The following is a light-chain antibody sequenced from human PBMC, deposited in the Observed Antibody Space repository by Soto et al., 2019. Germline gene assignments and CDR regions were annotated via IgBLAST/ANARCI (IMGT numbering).Light chain of an antibody. Sequence: QSVLTQPPSVSGAPGQRVTISCTGSSSNIGAGYNVHWYQQLPGTAPKLLIYGNSNRPSGVPDRFSGSKSGTSASLAITGLQAEDEADYYCQSYDNILSVVFGGGTKLTVL. V-gene: IGLV1-40*01. CDR3: QSYDNILSVV. CDR1: SSNIGAGYN. J-gene: IGLJ2*01. CDR2: GNS.